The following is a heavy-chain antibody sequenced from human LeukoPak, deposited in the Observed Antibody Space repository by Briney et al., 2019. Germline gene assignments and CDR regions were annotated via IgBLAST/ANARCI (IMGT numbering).Heavy chain of an antibody. CDR1: GFTFSSYN. CDR2: ISSSSSYI. Sequence: PGGSLRLSCAASGFTFSSYNMNWVRQAPGKGLEWVSSISSSSSYIYYADSVRGRFTISRDNAKNSLYLQMNSLRAEDTAVYYCAKSPAYYYGSGSYYDYWGQGTLVTVSS. D-gene: IGHD3-10*01. V-gene: IGHV3-21*04. J-gene: IGHJ4*02. CDR3: AKSPAYYYGSGSYYDY.